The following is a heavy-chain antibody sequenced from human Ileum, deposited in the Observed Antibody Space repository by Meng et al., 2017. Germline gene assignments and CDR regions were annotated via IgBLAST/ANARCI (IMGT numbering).Heavy chain of an antibody. CDR2: IYHSGST. J-gene: IGHJ4*02. CDR3: ASLRYNWNYSADY. CDR1: GGSISSSNL. V-gene: IGHV4-4*02. D-gene: IGHD1-7*01. Sequence: VSLQESVPGLVKPLGALSLTCAVSGGSISSSNLWRWVRRPPGKGLEWIGEIYHSGSTNYNPSLKSRVTISVDKSKNQFSLKLSSVTAADTAVYYCASLRYNWNYSADYWGQGTLVTVSS.